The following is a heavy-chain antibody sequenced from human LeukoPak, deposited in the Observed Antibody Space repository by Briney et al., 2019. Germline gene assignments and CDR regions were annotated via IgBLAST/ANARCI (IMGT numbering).Heavy chain of an antibody. Sequence: PGGSLRLSCAASGFTFSNYAMSWVRQAPGKGLEWVSSIIGSGGDTYYADSVKGRFTISRDNSKNTLYLQMNSLRAEDTAVYYCAKDLRTYGSGIHRLPTVIFDYWGQGTLVTVSS. CDR3: AKDLRTYGSGIHRLPTVIFDY. CDR1: GFTFSNYA. D-gene: IGHD3-10*01. CDR2: IIGSGGDT. V-gene: IGHV3-23*01. J-gene: IGHJ4*02.